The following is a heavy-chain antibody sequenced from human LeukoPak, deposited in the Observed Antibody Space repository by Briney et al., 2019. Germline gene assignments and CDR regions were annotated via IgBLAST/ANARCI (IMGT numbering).Heavy chain of an antibody. CDR2: INPNSGGT. CDR3: ARSGWGNRQAFDI. CDR1: GYTFTGYY. V-gene: IGHV1-2*02. Sequence: ASVKVSCKASGYTFTGYYMHWVRQAPGQGLEWMGWINPNSGGTNYAQKFQGRVTMTRDTSISTAYMELNRLRSDDTAVYYCARSGWGNRQAFDIWGQGTMVTVSS. J-gene: IGHJ3*02. D-gene: IGHD6-19*01.